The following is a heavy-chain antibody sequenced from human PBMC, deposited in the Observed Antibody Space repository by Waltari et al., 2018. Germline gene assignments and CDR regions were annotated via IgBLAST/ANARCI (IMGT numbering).Heavy chain of an antibody. J-gene: IGHJ4*02. CDR3: ATPLTGRAY. CDR1: GFTVNNNY. V-gene: IGHV3-53*01. Sequence: EVKLVESGGGLIQPGGSLRLPGAASGFTVNNNYMSWVRQAPGKGLEWVSLMYSDGGAYYADSVKGRFTISRDNSKNTVYLQMDSLRADDTAVYYCATPLTGRAYWGQGTLVTVSS. CDR2: MYSDGGA.